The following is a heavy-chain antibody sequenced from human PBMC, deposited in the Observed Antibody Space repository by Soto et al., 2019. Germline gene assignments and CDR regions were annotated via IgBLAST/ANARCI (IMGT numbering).Heavy chain of an antibody. D-gene: IGHD5-12*01. CDR1: GFTFNTYS. V-gene: IGHV3-33*01. Sequence: QVQLEESGGGVVQPGRSLRLSCEASGFTFNTYSMHWVRQPPGKGLEWLAAIWYDGTQKYYADSVKGRFIISRDDSQNTAYLHMTSLNIEDTAVYYCARQSAEGYMKNNWFDPWGPGTLVTVSS. CDR3: ARQSAEGYMKNNWFDP. J-gene: IGHJ5*02. CDR2: IWYDGTQK.